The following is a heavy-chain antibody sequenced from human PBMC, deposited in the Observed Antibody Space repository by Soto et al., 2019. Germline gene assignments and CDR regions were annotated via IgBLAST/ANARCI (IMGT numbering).Heavy chain of an antibody. CDR1: GFIFSNYG. D-gene: IGHD1-26*01. CDR3: AREKVGAFDT. V-gene: IGHV3-33*01. CDR2: IWFDGSVK. Sequence: QVQLVESGGGVVQPGRSLRLSCAASGFIFSNYGMHWVRQAPGKGLEWVAVIWFDGSVKFYADSMKGRFTISRDNSKNTLYLQMNSPRAEDTAVYYCAREKVGAFDTWGQGTLVTVSS. J-gene: IGHJ5*02.